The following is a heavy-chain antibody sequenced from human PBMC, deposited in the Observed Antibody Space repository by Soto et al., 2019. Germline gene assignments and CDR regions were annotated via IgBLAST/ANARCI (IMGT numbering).Heavy chain of an antibody. D-gene: IGHD2-15*01. J-gene: IGHJ4*02. CDR3: ARRITGGESNY. CDR2: ISYDGSNK. V-gene: IGHV3-30-3*01. Sequence: QVQLVESGGGVVQPGRSPRLSCAASGFTFSSYAMHWVRQAPGKGLEWVAVISYDGSNKYYADSVKGRFTISRDNSKNTLYLQMNSQRAEDTAVYYCARRITGGESNYWGQGTLVTVSS. CDR1: GFTFSSYA.